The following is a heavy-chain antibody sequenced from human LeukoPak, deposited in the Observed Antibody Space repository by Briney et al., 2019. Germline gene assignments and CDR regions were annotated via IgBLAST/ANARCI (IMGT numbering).Heavy chain of an antibody. Sequence: KPSETLSLTCTVSGGSISSYYWSWIRQPPGRGLEWIGYIYYSGSTNYNPSLKSRVTISVDTSKNQFSLKLSSVTAADTAVYYCARVFGYSSGWYWGNAFDIWGQGTMVTVSS. CDR2: IYYSGST. D-gene: IGHD6-19*01. V-gene: IGHV4-59*01. J-gene: IGHJ3*02. CDR3: ARVFGYSSGWYWGNAFDI. CDR1: GGSISSYY.